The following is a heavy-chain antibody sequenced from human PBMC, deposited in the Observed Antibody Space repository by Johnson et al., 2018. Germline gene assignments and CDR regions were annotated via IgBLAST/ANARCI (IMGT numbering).Heavy chain of an antibody. CDR1: GFTFRSYD. Sequence: EVQLLESGGGLAQPGGSLRLSCAASGFTFRSYDMHWVRQATGKGLEWVSGIGIAGYTYYAGSVKGRFTISRENAKNSLYLQMNSRRAGDTAVYYCTRGGSYMDVWGKGTTVTVSS. J-gene: IGHJ6*03. CDR2: IGIAGYT. CDR3: TRGGSYMDV. D-gene: IGHD1-26*01. V-gene: IGHV3-13*01.